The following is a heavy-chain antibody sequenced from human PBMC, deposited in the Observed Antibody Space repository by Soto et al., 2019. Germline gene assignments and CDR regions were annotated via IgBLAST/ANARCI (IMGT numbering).Heavy chain of an antibody. CDR1: GGSVSSGSYY. CDR2: IYYSGST. Sequence: TLSLTCTVSGGSVSSGSYYWSWIRQPPGKGLEWIGYIYYSGSTNYNPSLKSRVIISVDTSKNQFSLKLSSVTAADTAVYYCARSGVRGGYYFDYWGQGTLVTVSS. CDR3: ARSGVRGGYYFDY. J-gene: IGHJ4*02. D-gene: IGHD3-10*01. V-gene: IGHV4-61*01.